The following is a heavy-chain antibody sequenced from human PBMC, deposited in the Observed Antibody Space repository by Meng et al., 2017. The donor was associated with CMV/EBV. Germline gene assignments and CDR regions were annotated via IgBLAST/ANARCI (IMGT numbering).Heavy chain of an antibody. V-gene: IGHV3-30*02. J-gene: IGHJ4*02. CDR3: AKETLLMVRGVIGY. Sequence: SGFTFSSYGMHWVRQAPGKGLEWVAFIRYDGSNKYYADSVKGRFTISRDNSKNTPYLQMNSLRAEDTAVYYCAKETLLMVRGVIGYWGQGTLVTVSS. D-gene: IGHD3-10*01. CDR1: GFTFSSYG. CDR2: IRYDGSNK.